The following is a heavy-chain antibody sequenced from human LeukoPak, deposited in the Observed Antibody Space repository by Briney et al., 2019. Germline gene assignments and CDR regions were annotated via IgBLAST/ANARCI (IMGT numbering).Heavy chain of an antibody. V-gene: IGHV4-34*01. CDR1: GGSFSGYF. J-gene: IGHJ5*02. Sequence: SETLSLTCAVYGGSFSGYFWSWIRQPPGKGLEWIGEINHSGSSNYNPSLKSRVTISVDTSKNQFSLKLSSVTAADTAVYYCASLGYCSGGSCYSGTNWFDPWGQGTLGTVSS. CDR3: ASLGYCSGGSCYSGTNWFDP. CDR2: INHSGSS. D-gene: IGHD2-15*01.